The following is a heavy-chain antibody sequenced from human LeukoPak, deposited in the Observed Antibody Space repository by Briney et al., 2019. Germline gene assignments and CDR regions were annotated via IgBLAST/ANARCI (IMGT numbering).Heavy chain of an antibody. J-gene: IGHJ6*04. CDR1: GRTFSSYA. Sequence: SVKVSCKASGRTFSSYAISWVRQAPGQGLEWMGGIIPIFGTANYAQKFQGRVTISTDESTSTAYMELSSLSSEDTAVYYCASDGAAAWVMDVWGKGTTVTVSS. CDR2: IIPIFGTA. D-gene: IGHD6-13*01. CDR3: ASDGAAAWVMDV. V-gene: IGHV1-69*05.